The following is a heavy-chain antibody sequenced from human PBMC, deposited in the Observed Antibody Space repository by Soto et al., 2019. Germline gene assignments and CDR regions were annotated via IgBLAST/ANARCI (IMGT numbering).Heavy chain of an antibody. V-gene: IGHV1-3*01. D-gene: IGHD2-8*02. J-gene: IGHJ4*02. CDR2: INAGNGNT. CDR1: GYTFTSYA. Sequence: ASVKVSCKASGYTFTSYAMHWVRQAPGQRLEWMGWINAGNGNTKYSQKFQGRVTITRDTSASTAYMELSSLRSEDTAVYYCARDLSPHWWIRFSSVWGKGTLVTVSS. CDR3: ARDLSPHWWIRFSSV.